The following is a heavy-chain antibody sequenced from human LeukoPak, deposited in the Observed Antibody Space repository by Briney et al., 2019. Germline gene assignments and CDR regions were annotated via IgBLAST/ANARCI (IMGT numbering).Heavy chain of an antibody. CDR2: ISSSSSYI. CDR3: ARDYYDSSGYYGLGSFDY. CDR1: GFTSSSYS. D-gene: IGHD3-22*01. Sequence: GGSLRLSCAASGFTSSSYSMNWVRQAPGKGLEWVSSISSSSSYIYYADSVKGRFTISRDNAKNSLYLQMNSLRAEDTAVYYCARDYYDSSGYYGLGSFDYWGQGTLVTVSS. J-gene: IGHJ4*02. V-gene: IGHV3-21*01.